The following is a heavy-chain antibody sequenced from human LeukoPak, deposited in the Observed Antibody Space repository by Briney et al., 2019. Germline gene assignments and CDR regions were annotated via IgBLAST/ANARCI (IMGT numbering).Heavy chain of an antibody. Sequence: ASVKVSCKASGYRFTDYYMHWVRQAPGQGLEWMGWINPINGDTIYAQKFRGRVTVTRDTSITTAYMELSRLRSDDTAVYYCARAGFGELPSYGMDVWGQGTTVTVSS. CDR3: ARAGFGELPSYGMDV. J-gene: IGHJ6*02. CDR1: GYRFTDYY. CDR2: INPINGDT. V-gene: IGHV1-2*02. D-gene: IGHD3-10*01.